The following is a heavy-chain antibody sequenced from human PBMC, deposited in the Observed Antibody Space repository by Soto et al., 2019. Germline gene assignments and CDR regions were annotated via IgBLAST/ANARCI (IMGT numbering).Heavy chain of an antibody. D-gene: IGHD2-2*01. CDR2: ISGGGGST. V-gene: IGHV3-23*01. Sequence: VQLLESGGGLVQPGGSLRLSCAVSGFTFSSYVMSWVRQAPGKGLEWVSAISGGGGSTYYADSVKGRFTISRDNSKNTLYLQMNSLRADDTAVYSCASSTNGGWFDPWGQGTLVTVSS. CDR3: ASSTNGGWFDP. CDR1: GFTFSSYV. J-gene: IGHJ5*02.